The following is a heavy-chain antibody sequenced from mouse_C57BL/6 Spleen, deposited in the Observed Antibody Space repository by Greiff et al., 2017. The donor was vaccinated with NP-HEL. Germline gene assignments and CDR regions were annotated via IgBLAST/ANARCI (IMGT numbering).Heavy chain of an antibody. Sequence: EVKLVESGAELVRPGASVKLSCTASGFNIKDDYMHWVKQRPEQGLEWIGWIDPENGDTEYASKFQGKATITADTSSNTAYLQLSSLTSEDTAVYYCTTITTVVATRAMDYWGQGTSVTVSS. D-gene: IGHD1-1*01. V-gene: IGHV14-4*01. CDR2: IDPENGDT. J-gene: IGHJ4*01. CDR1: GFNIKDDY. CDR3: TTITTVVATRAMDY.